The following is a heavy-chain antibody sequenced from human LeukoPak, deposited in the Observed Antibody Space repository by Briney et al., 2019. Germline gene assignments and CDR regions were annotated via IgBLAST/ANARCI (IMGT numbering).Heavy chain of an antibody. CDR1: GYTFTSYY. J-gene: IGHJ4*02. D-gene: IGHD3-22*01. Sequence: GASVKVSCKTSGYTFTSYYMHGVRQAPGQGLEWMGILNPSGGRTSYTQKFQGRVTMTRDTSTSAVYMELSSLRSEDTAVYYCASASSGYYSHFDYWGQGTLVTVSS. CDR2: LNPSGGRT. CDR3: ASASSGYYSHFDY. V-gene: IGHV1-46*01.